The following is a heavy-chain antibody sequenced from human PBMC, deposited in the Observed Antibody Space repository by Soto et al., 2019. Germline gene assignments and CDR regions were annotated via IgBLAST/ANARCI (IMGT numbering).Heavy chain of an antibody. V-gene: IGHV3-30*03. CDR3: ARDLSSSFDAFDI. J-gene: IGHJ3*02. CDR1: GFTFSSYG. D-gene: IGHD6-13*01. Sequence: GGSLRLSCAASGFTFSSYGMHCVLQAPGKGLEWVAVISYDGSNKYYADSVRGRFTISRDNSKNTLSLQMNSLRAEDTAVYYCARDLSSSFDAFDIWGQGTMVTVS. CDR2: ISYDGSNK.